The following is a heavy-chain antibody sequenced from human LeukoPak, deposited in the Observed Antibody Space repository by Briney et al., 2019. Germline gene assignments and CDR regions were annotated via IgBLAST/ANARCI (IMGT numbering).Heavy chain of an antibody. CDR3: ARAPVTSCGGDFCYPFDY. CDR2: TSSSDPGT. CDR1: GFPLSSYA. Sequence: GGSLRLSCAASGFPLSSYAMSWVRQGPGKGLEWVAATSSSDPGTYHADSVRGRFTISRDNSKNTLYLQMNRLRVEDAAVYYCARAPVTSCGGDFCYPFDYWGQGTLVTVSS. J-gene: IGHJ4*02. D-gene: IGHD2-21*01. V-gene: IGHV3-23*01.